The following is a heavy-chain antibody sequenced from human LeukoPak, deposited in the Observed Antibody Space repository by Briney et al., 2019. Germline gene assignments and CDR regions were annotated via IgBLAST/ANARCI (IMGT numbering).Heavy chain of an antibody. V-gene: IGHV4-59*06. J-gene: IGHJ4*02. CDR2: IYYSGTT. CDR3: ARYGSGSNDY. D-gene: IGHD3-10*01. CDR1: GGSISSYY. Sequence: SETLSLTCTVSGGSISSYYWSWIRQPAGKGLEWIGYIYYSGTTYYNPSLRSRLTISVDTSKNQFSLKLSSVTAADTAVYYCARYGSGSNDYWGQGTLVTVSS.